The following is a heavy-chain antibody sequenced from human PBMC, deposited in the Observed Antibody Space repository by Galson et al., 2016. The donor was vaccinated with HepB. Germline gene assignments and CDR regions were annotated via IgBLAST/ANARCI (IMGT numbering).Heavy chain of an antibody. CDR1: GFTFSNYG. Sequence: SLRLSCAASGFTFSNYGANWVRQAPGKGLEWVSYISPSNNKYYADSMKGRFTISRDIATNSLYLQMNSLRDEDTAVYYCARDWHNILTGEYNGACWGQGTLVTVSS. CDR2: ISPSNNK. J-gene: IGHJ4*02. V-gene: IGHV3-48*02. D-gene: IGHD3-9*01. CDR3: ARDWHNILTGEYNGAC.